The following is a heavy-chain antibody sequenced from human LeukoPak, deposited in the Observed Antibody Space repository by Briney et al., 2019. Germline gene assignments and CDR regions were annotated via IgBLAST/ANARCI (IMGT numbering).Heavy chain of an antibody. Sequence: PSETLSLTCTVSGGSISGTSYYWGWIRQPPGKGLKWIGSIYYSGSTYYNPSLKSRVTISVDTSKNQFSLKLSSVTAADTAVYYCARVQSRLSWFDPWGQGTLVTVSS. CDR1: GGSISGTSYY. CDR3: ARVQSRLSWFDP. J-gene: IGHJ5*02. CDR2: IYYSGST. V-gene: IGHV4-39*07.